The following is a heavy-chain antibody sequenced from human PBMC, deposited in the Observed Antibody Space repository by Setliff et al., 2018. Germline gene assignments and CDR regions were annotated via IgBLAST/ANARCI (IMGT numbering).Heavy chain of an antibody. CDR1: GGSISNTYYY. D-gene: IGHD3-3*01. Sequence: LSLTCTVSGGSISNTYYYWSWIRQPAGQGLEWIGQIYTSWSTNYNPSLKSRVTISVDTSKNQFSLKLSSVTAADTAVYYCARMSGFLYIDVWGKGTTVTVSS. V-gene: IGHV4-61*09. CDR3: ARMSGFLYIDV. J-gene: IGHJ6*03. CDR2: IYTSWST.